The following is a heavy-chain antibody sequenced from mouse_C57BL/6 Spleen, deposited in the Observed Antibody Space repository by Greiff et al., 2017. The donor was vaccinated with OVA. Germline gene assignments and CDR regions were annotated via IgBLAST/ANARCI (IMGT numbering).Heavy chain of an antibody. V-gene: IGHV1-53*01. CDR3: ARGNYYYWYFDV. D-gene: IGHD1-1*01. CDR2: INPSNGGT. Sequence: QVQLQQPGTELVKPGASVKLSCKASGYTFTSYWIHWVKQRPGQGLEWIGNINPSNGGTNYNEKFKSKATLTVDKSSSTAYMQLSSLTSEDSAVYYCARGNYYYWYFDVWGTGTTVTVSS. CDR1: GYTFTSYW. J-gene: IGHJ1*03.